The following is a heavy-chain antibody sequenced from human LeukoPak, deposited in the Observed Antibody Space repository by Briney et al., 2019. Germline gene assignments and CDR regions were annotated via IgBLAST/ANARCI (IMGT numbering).Heavy chain of an antibody. CDR1: GGSLSSSVYY. CDR3: ARRSGRTPNYFDR. CDR2: IFYNGKT. V-gene: IGHV4-39*01. D-gene: IGHD6-25*01. Sequence: SETLSLTCTVSGGSLSSSVYYWAWIRQPPGKGLEWIGAIFYNGKTFYNPSLENRVTMSVDSSKNHFSLKLTSVTAADTAVYYCARRSGRTPNYFDRWGQARQVTVSS. J-gene: IGHJ5*02.